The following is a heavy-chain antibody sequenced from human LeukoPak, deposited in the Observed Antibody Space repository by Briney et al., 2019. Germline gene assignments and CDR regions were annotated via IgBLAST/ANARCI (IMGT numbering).Heavy chain of an antibody. CDR2: IYYSGST. CDR3: AKTISRMHPPDY. CDR1: GGSISSYS. J-gene: IGHJ4*02. D-gene: IGHD1-14*01. V-gene: IGHV4-59*01. Sequence: TPSETLSLTCTVSGGSISSYSWSWLRQPPGKGLEWIGYIYYSGSTNYNPSLKSRVTISIDTSKNQFSLKLSYVTAADTAVYYCAKTISRMHPPDYWGQGTLVTVSS.